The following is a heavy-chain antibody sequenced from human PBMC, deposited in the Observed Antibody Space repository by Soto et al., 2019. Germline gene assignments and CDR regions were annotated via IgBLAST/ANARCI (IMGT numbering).Heavy chain of an antibody. CDR3: ARESEDLTSNFDY. V-gene: IGHV3-48*04. CDR1: GFTFSNYA. CDR2: ISHKSSAT. J-gene: IGHJ4*02. Sequence: GGSLRLSCAGSGFTFSNYAMNWVRQAPGKGLEWVSYISHKSSATYHADSMKGRFTISRDNAKNSLYLEVNSLRAEDTAVYYCARESEDLTSNFDYWGQGTLVTVSS.